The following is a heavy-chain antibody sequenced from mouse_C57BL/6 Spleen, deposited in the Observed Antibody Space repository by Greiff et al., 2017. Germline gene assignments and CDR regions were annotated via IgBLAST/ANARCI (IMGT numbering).Heavy chain of an antibody. CDR1: GYAFSSYW. Sequence: VQLQQSGAELVKPGASVKISCKASGYAFSSYWMNWVKQRPGKGLEWIGQIYPGDGDTNYNGKFKGKATLTADKPSSTAYMQLSSLTAEDSAVYFCARTYYGNGAWFAYWGQGTLVTVSA. CDR3: ARTYYGNGAWFAY. V-gene: IGHV1-80*01. J-gene: IGHJ3*01. D-gene: IGHD2-10*01. CDR2: IYPGDGDT.